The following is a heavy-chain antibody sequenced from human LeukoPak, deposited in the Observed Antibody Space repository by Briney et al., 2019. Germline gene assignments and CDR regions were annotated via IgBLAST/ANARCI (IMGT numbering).Heavy chain of an antibody. CDR2: IYTTGSP. CDR1: GVSINSDSYY. CDR3: ARDRGITTARGVPSWFDP. V-gene: IGHV4-61*02. D-gene: IGHD3-10*01. Sequence: SETLSLTCTVSGVSINSDSYYWTGIRQPAGKGLVWIGRIYTTGSPNYNPSLKSRVTISIDTSKTQFSLKLSSVSAADTAIYYCARDRGITTARGVPSWFDPWGQGTLVTVSS. J-gene: IGHJ5*02.